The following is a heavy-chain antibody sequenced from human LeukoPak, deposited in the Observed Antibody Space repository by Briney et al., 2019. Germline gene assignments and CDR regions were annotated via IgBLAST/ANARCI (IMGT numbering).Heavy chain of an antibody. CDR1: GGSISSYY. J-gene: IGHJ6*02. V-gene: IGHV4-59*01. CDR2: IYYSGST. D-gene: IGHD3-22*01. Sequence: SETLSLTCTVSGGSISSYYWSWIRQPPGKGLEWIGYIYYSGSTNYNPSLKSRVTISVDTSKNQFSLKLSSVTAADTAVYYCARVGGYYYDSSGYYYGPYYYYGMDVWGQGTLVTVSS. CDR3: ARVGGYYYDSSGYYYGPYYYYGMDV.